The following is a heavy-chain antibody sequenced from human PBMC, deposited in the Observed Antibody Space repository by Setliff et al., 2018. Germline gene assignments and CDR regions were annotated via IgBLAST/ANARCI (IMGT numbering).Heavy chain of an antibody. D-gene: IGHD6-6*01. V-gene: IGHV4-34*01. J-gene: IGHJ4*02. Sequence: SETLSLTCAAYGGTFSDYHWTWIRQSPEKGLEWIGEINHRGSTNYNPSRKSRVTISIDTSKDQFSLKLISMTAADTAVYYCARGRNIAARLLDSWGQGTLVTVSS. CDR2: INHRGST. CDR3: ARGRNIAARLLDS. CDR1: GGTFSDYH.